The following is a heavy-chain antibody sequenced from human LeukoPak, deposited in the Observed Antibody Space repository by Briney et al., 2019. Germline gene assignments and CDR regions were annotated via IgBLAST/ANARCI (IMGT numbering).Heavy chain of an antibody. CDR3: ARQEGGGYAYYMDV. CDR1: GGSISISSYY. V-gene: IGHV4-39*01. D-gene: IGHD3-22*01. CDR2: IYYSGGT. J-gene: IGHJ6*03. Sequence: TSETLSLTCTVSGGSISISSYYWGWIRQPPGKGLEWIGSIYYSGGTYYNPSLKSRVTISVDTSKNQFSLKLSSVTAADTAVYYCARQEGGGYAYYMDVWGKGTTVTVSS.